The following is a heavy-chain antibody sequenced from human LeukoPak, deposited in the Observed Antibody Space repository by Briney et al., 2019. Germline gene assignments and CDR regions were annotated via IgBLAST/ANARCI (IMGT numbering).Heavy chain of an antibody. Sequence: GGSLRLSCAASGFTFSSYAMSWVRQAPGKGLEWVSAISGSGGSTYYADSVKGRFTISRDNSKNTLYLQMNSLRAEDTAVNYCAKDLCSSTSCYTNRSFDYWGQGTLVTVSS. CDR2: ISGSGGST. CDR1: GFTFSSYA. CDR3: AKDLCSSTSCYTNRSFDY. D-gene: IGHD2-2*02. J-gene: IGHJ4*02. V-gene: IGHV3-23*01.